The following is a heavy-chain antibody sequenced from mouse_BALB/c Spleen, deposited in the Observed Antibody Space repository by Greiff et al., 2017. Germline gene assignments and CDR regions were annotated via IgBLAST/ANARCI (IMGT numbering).Heavy chain of an antibody. CDR1: GFTFSDYY. J-gene: IGHJ3*01. V-gene: IGHV5-4*02. CDR3: ARERSPPY. Sequence: EVKVVESGGGLVKPGGSLKLSCAASGFTFSDYYMYWVRQTPEKRLEWVATISDGGSYTYYPDSVKGRFTISRDNAKNNLYLQMSSLKSEDTAMYYCARERSPPYWGQGTLVTVSA. CDR2: ISDGGSYT.